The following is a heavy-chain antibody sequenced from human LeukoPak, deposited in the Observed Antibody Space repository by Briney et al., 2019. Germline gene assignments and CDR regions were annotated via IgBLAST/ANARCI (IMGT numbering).Heavy chain of an antibody. D-gene: IGHD6-13*01. V-gene: IGHV4-34*01. CDR2: INHSGST. CDR1: GGSFSGYY. Sequence: PSETLSLTCAVYGGSFSGYYWSWIRQPPGKGLEWTGEINHSGSTNYNPSLKSRVTISVDTSKNQFSLKLSSVTAADTAVYYCARVVAAAGDLDYWGQGTLVTVSS. J-gene: IGHJ4*02. CDR3: ARVVAAAGDLDY.